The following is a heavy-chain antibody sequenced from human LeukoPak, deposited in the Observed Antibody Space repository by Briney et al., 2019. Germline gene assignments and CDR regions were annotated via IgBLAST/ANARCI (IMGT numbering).Heavy chain of an antibody. Sequence: SETLSLTCTVSGGSISTATHYWGWIRQPPGKGLEWIGSIHYSGSTYYNPSLKGRVTISVDTSKNQFSLKLSSVTAADTAVYCCANHYDGHAFDIWGQGTMVTVSS. D-gene: IGHD4-23*01. CDR2: IHYSGST. CDR1: GGSISTATHY. V-gene: IGHV4-39*01. CDR3: ANHYDGHAFDI. J-gene: IGHJ3*02.